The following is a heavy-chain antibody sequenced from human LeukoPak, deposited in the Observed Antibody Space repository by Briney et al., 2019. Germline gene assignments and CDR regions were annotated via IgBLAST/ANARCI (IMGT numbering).Heavy chain of an antibody. V-gene: IGHV4-59*13. CDR2: IYYSGST. D-gene: IGHD3-22*01. CDR1: GGSISSYD. CDR3: ARHAIEYYYDSIPFDY. Sequence: PSETLSLTCTVSGGSISSYDWSWIRQPPGKGLEWIGYIYYSGSTNYNPSLKSRVTISVDTSKNQFSLKLSSVTAADTAVYYCARHAIEYYYDSIPFDYWGQGTLVTVSS. J-gene: IGHJ4*02.